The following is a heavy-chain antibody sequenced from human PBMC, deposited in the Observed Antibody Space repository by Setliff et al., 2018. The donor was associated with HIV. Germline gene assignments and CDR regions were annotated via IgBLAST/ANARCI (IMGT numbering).Heavy chain of an antibody. V-gene: IGHV1-69*04. CDR1: GDTLTHHS. CDR2: IVPALGIA. CDR3: AKGGYGGAYYVAGY. Sequence: GASVKVSCKAFGDTLTHHSISWVRQAPGQGLEWIGSIVPALGIANHRHDFQGRVTISADRSTSTAHLQLSGLKSDDTAMYYCAKGGYGGAYYVAGYWGQGTKVTVSS. D-gene: IGHD5-18*01. J-gene: IGHJ4*02.